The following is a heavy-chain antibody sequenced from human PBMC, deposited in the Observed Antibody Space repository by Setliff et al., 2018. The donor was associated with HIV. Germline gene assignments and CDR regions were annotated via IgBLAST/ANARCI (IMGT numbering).Heavy chain of an antibody. CDR1: GYIFTGYY. V-gene: IGHV1-2*06. Sequence: ASVKVSCKDSGYIFTGYYIHWVRQAPGQGLEWMGRINPNNGDTNSAQKFQGRVTMISEKSISTAYMEVGRLRSDDTAVYYCATDRWFWGGSDSGYYYYFMDVWGKGTTVTVSS. CDR3: ATDRWFWGGSDSGYYYYFMDV. J-gene: IGHJ6*03. CDR2: INPNNGDT. D-gene: IGHD3-10*01.